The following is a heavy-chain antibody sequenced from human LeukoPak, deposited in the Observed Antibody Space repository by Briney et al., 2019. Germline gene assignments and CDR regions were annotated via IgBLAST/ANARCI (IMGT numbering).Heavy chain of an antibody. J-gene: IGHJ3*02. D-gene: IGHD5-24*01. CDR2: IYSGGST. Sequence: GGSLRLSCAASGFTVSSNYMNWVRQAPGKGLEWVSVIYSGGSTYYADSVKGRFTISRDNSKNTLYLQMNSLRAEDTAVYYCARFQMATIGAFDIWGQGTMVTVSS. V-gene: IGHV3-53*01. CDR1: GFTVSSNY. CDR3: ARFQMATIGAFDI.